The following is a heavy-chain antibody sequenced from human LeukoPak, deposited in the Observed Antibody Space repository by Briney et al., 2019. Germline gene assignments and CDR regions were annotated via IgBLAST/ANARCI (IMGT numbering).Heavy chain of an antibody. CDR3: ARERRGSYYYYYMDV. J-gene: IGHJ6*03. CDR2: IYYSGST. Sequence: SETLSLTCTVSGGSISSSSYYWGWIRQPPGKGLEWIGSIYYSGSTYYNPSLKSRVTISVDTSKNQFSLKLSSVTAADTAVYYCARERRGSYYYYYMDVWGKGTTVTVSS. D-gene: IGHD5-12*01. CDR1: GGSISSSSYY. V-gene: IGHV4-39*07.